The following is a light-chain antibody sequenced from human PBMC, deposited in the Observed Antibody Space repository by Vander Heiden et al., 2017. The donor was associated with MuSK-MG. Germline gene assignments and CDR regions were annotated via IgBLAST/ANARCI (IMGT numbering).Light chain of an antibody. Sequence: HSALTQPASVSGSPGQSISISCTGSGSDVGNSDRVSWYQQSPGQAPRIILFDVRKRPSGVSSRFSGSKSGNTASLSISDLRADDEATYFCASYTTSNSLVFGGGTALTV. V-gene: IGLV2-14*02. CDR2: DVR. CDR3: ASYTTSNSLV. J-gene: IGLJ3*02. CDR1: GSDVGNSDR.